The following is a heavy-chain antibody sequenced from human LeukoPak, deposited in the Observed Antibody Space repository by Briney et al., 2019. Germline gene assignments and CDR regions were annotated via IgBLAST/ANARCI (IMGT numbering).Heavy chain of an antibody. CDR2: ISGSGRT. V-gene: IGHV4-4*09. CDR1: GVSIYSHY. J-gene: IGHJ4*02. CDR3: VVSPNQDFFDF. Sequence: SETLSLTCTASGVSIYSHYLNWIRQPPGKPLEWPGHISGSGRTNYNPSLKSRVTMSVDTSKSQFSLSLRSLTAADTAVYYCVVSPNQDFFDFWGQGPLVTVSS.